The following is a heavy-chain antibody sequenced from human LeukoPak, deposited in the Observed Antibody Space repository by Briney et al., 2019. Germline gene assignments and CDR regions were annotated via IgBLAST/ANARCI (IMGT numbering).Heavy chain of an antibody. V-gene: IGHV3-23*01. CDR1: GFTFSSYA. Sequence: GGSLRLSCAASGFTFSSYAMSWVRQAPGKGPEWVSAISGSGGSTYYADSVKGRFTISRDNSKNTLYLQMNSLRAEDTAVYYCAKDLYGDPEPLDYWGQGTLVTVSS. J-gene: IGHJ4*02. CDR2: ISGSGGST. CDR3: AKDLYGDPEPLDY. D-gene: IGHD4-17*01.